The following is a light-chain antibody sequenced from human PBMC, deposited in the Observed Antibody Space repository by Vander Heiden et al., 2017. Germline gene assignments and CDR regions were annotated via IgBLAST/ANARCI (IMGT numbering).Light chain of an antibody. CDR1: QSVLYSANNKNY. CDR3: QQDDSTRL. J-gene: IGKJ1*01. CDR2: GAC. V-gene: IGKV4-1*01. Sequence: IFMPPSPASLAVSLGERATINCKSSQSVLYSANNKNYLGWYQQKPGQPPKLLIYGACTRESGVAGRFSGSGAGTDFPPTISRVQAEDVAVYYCQQDDSTRLFGQGTKVEIE.